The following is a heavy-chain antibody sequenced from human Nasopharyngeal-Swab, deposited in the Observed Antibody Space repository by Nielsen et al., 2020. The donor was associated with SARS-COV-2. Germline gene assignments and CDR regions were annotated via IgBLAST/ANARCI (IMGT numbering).Heavy chain of an antibody. CDR2: TKSDGTTI. J-gene: IGHJ4*02. V-gene: IGHV3-74*01. CDR3: ATNLYTLPHY. D-gene: IGHD2-2*02. Sequence: GESLKISCTASGFTLSATSMHWVRQVPGKGLLWVSRTKSDGTTIRYADSVQGRFTISRDDARNALYLQMNSLRVEDTAVYYCATNLYTLPHYWGQGTLVTVSS. CDR1: GFTLSATS.